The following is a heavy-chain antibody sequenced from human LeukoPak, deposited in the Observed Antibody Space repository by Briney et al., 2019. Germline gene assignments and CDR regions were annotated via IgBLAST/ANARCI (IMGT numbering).Heavy chain of an antibody. V-gene: IGHV3-23*01. CDR2: ISGSGGST. CDR3: AKDRYSSSWYEVNWFDP. Sequence: GGSLRLSCAASGFTFSSYAMSWVRQAPGKGLEWVSVISGSGGSTYYADSVKGRFTISRDNSKNTLYLQMNSLRVEDTAVYYCAKDRYSSSWYEVNWFDPWGQGTLVTVSS. CDR1: GFTFSSYA. D-gene: IGHD6-13*01. J-gene: IGHJ5*02.